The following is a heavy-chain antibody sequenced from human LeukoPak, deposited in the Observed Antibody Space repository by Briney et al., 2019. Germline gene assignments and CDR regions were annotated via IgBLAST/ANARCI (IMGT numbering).Heavy chain of an antibody. CDR2: ISYRGGT. CDR3: ARTGFGSDYFHYFDY. V-gene: IGHV4-59*01. CDR1: GGSISSYY. Sequence: SETLSLTCTVSGGSISSYYWSWIRQPPGQGLEWIGYISYRGGTNYNPSLKSRLTILMDTSKNQFSLRLSSVTAADTAVYYCARTGFGSDYFHYFDYWGQGILVTVSS. J-gene: IGHJ4*02. D-gene: IGHD2/OR15-2a*01.